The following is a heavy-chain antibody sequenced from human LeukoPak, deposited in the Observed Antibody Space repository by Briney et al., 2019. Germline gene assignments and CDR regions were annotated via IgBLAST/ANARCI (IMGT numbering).Heavy chain of an antibody. J-gene: IGHJ4*02. D-gene: IGHD5/OR15-5a*01. V-gene: IGHV3-48*04. CDR1: GFTFSSFG. Sequence: GGSLRLSCAASGFTFSSFGMNWVRQAPGKGLGWISYISTSSLNTIHYADSVKGRFTISRDNAKNSLFLQMNSLRAEDTAVYYCARSLSTDFDYWGQGILVTASS. CDR3: ARSLSTDFDY. CDR2: ISTSSLNTI.